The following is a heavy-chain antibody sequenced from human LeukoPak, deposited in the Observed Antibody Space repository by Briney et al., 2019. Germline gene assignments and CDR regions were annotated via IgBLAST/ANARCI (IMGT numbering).Heavy chain of an antibody. D-gene: IGHD6-13*01. J-gene: IGHJ6*03. Sequence: PGGSLRLSCAASGFTFSRYEMNWVRQAPGKGLEWVSYISSSGSTIYYADSVKGRFTISRDNAKNSLYLQMNSLRAEETAVYYCARAGGIAALRDPHYYYYMDVWGKGTTVTVS. CDR2: ISSSGSTI. CDR3: ARAGGIAALRDPHYYYYMDV. CDR1: GFTFSRYE. V-gene: IGHV3-48*03.